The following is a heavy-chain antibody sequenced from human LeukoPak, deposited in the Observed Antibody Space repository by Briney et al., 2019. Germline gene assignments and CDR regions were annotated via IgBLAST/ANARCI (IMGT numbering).Heavy chain of an antibody. V-gene: IGHV3-73*01. CDR1: GFTFSGSA. D-gene: IGHD1-26*01. J-gene: IGHJ6*02. CDR2: IRSKANSYAT. CDR3: TRTGSYYYYYYGMDV. Sequence: GGSLRLSCAASGFTFSGSAMHWVRQASGKGPGWVGRIRSKANSYATAYAASVKGRFTISRDDSKNTAYLQMNSLKTEDTAVYYCTRTGSYYYYYYGMDVWGQGTTVTVSS.